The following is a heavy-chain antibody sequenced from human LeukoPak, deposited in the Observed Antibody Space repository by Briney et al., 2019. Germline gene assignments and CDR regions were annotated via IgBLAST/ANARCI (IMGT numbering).Heavy chain of an antibody. CDR2: INHSGST. V-gene: IGHV4-34*01. J-gene: IGHJ6*02. Sequence: PSETLSLTCAVYGGSFSGYYWSWIRQPPGKGLEWIGEINHSGSTSYNPSLKSRVTISVDTSKNQFSLKLSSVTAADTAVYYCARGRSGTTFYYYYYGMDVWGQGTTVTVSS. CDR3: ARGRSGTTFYYYYYGMDV. CDR1: GGSFSGYY. D-gene: IGHD1-1*01.